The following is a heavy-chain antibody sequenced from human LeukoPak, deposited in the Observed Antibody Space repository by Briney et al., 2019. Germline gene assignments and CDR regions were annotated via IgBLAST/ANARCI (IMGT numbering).Heavy chain of an antibody. V-gene: IGHV1-69*04. CDR3: ARDGAYDILTGYYRIKGKPLDY. CDR2: IIPILGIA. D-gene: IGHD3-9*01. CDR1: GGTFSSYA. J-gene: IGHJ4*02. Sequence: SVKVSCKASGGTFSSYAISWVRQAPGQGLEWMGRIIPILGIANYAQKFQGRVTITADKSTSTAYMELSSLRSEDTAVYYCARDGAYDILTGYYRIKGKPLDYWGQGTLVTVSS.